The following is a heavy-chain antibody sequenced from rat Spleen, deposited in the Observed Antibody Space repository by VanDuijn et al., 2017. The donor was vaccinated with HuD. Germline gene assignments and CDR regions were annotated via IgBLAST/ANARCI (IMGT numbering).Heavy chain of an antibody. CDR3: VREANSPGITFDY. CDR2: IWAGGST. D-gene: IGHD1-4*01. Sequence: QVQLKESGPGLVQPSQTLSLTCTVSGFSLTNFHVTWVRQPPGKGLEWVGVIWAGGSTAYNSLLKSRLSISRDTSKSQVFLEMNSLQTEATSTSYCVREANSPGITFDYWGQGVMVTVSS. CDR1: GFSLTNFH. J-gene: IGHJ2*01. V-gene: IGHV2-43*01.